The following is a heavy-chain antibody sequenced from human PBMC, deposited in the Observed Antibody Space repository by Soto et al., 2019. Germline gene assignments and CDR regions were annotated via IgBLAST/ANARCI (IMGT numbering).Heavy chain of an antibody. CDR2: INPNSGGT. Sequence: ASVKVSCKASGYTFTGYYMHWVRQAPGQGLEWMGWINPNSGGTNYAQKFQGRVTMTRDTSISTAYMELSRLRSDDTAVYYCARGEVAAAGTFWFDPWGQGTLVTVSS. D-gene: IGHD6-13*01. CDR3: ARGEVAAAGTFWFDP. CDR1: GYTFTGYY. V-gene: IGHV1-2*02. J-gene: IGHJ5*02.